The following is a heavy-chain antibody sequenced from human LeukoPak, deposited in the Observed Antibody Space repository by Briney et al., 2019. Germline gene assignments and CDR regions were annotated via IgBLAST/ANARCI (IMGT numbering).Heavy chain of an antibody. CDR2: IYYSGST. CDR1: GGSISSGDYY. D-gene: IGHD5-18*01. J-gene: IGHJ4*02. V-gene: IGHV4-30-4*01. CDR3: ARVDTAMVTGFDY. Sequence: SQTLSLTCTVSGGSISSGDYYWSWIRQPPGTGLEWIGYIYYSGSTYYNPSLKSRVTISVDTSKNQFSLKLSSVTAADTAVYYCARVDTAMVTGFDYWGQGTLVTVSS.